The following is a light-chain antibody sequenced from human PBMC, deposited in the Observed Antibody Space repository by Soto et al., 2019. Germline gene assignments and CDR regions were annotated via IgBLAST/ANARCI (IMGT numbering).Light chain of an antibody. CDR1: SSDVGGYNY. V-gene: IGLV2-14*01. Sequence: HSVLTQPASVSGSPGQSITISCTGTSSDVGGYNYVSWYQQYPGKAPKLMIYGVSDRPSGVSNRFSGSKSGNTASLIITGLQAEDEADYYCSSYVSNNNYVFGTGTKVTVL. J-gene: IGLJ1*01. CDR2: GVS. CDR3: SSYVSNNNYV.